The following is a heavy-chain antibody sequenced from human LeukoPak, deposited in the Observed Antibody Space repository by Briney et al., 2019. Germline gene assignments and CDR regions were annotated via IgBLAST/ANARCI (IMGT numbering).Heavy chain of an antibody. CDR1: RFTFSSYA. CDR2: ISYDGSNK. D-gene: IGHD3-10*01. CDR3: ASSGSGSYYID. V-gene: IGHV3-30-3*01. J-gene: IGHJ4*02. Sequence: GGSLRLSCAASRFTFSSYAMHWVRQAPGKGLEWVAVISYDGSNKYYADSVKGRFTISRDNSKNTLYLQMNSLRAEDTAVYYCASSGSGSYYIDWGQGTLVTVSS.